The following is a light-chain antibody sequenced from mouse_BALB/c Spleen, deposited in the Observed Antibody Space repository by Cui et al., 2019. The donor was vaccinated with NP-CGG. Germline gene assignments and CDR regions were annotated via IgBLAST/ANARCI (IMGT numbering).Light chain of an antibody. CDR2: NAK. V-gene: IGKV12-44*01. Sequence: DIQMTQSPAFLSASVGETVTITCRASENIYSYLAWNQQKQGKSPQLLVYNAKTIAEGMPSRFSGSGSGTQFSLKINGLQPEDFGSYYCQHHYGTPFTFGSGTKLEIK. CDR3: QHHYGTPFT. J-gene: IGKJ4*01. CDR1: ENIYSY.